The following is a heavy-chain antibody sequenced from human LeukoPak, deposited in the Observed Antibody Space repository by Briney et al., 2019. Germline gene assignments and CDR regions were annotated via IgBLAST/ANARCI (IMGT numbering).Heavy chain of an antibody. V-gene: IGHV3-23*01. J-gene: IGHJ4*02. CDR1: GFTFSTYA. D-gene: IGHD3-10*02. CDR2: ISGGDGNT. CDR3: AKVNSCQFVRLPFDY. Sequence: GGSLRLSCAASGFTFSTYAMNWVRQAPGKGLEWVASISGGDGNTFYGDSVKGRFTISRDNSKNTLYLQMNSLRAEDTAVYFCAKVNSCQFVRLPFDYWGQGALVTVSS.